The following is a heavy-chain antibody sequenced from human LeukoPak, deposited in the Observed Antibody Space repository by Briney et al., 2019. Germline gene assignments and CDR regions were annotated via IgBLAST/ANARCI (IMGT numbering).Heavy chain of an antibody. CDR3: AKFLPTHIVVANYYFDY. V-gene: IGHV3-23*01. D-gene: IGHD2-21*01. J-gene: IGHJ4*02. CDR2: ISGSGGST. CDR1: GFTFSSYA. Sequence: GGALRLSCSASGFTFSSYAMSWVRQAPGKGLEWVTAISGSGGSTYYADSVKGRFTISRDNSKNTLYLQMNSLRAEDTAVYYCAKFLPTHIVVANYYFDYWGQGTLVTVSS.